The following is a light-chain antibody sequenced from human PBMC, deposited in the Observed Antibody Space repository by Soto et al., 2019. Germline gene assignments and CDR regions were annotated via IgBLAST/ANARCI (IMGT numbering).Light chain of an antibody. CDR3: QKYNNWPPWT. CDR2: GAS. Sequence: EIVMTQSPATLSVSPGERATLSCRASQSVSSDLAWYQQKPGQAPRLLIYGASTRATGIPARFSGSGSGTEVTLTISSRLSEDFAVYYCQKYNNWPPWTFGQGTKVEIK. J-gene: IGKJ1*01. CDR1: QSVSSD. V-gene: IGKV3-15*01.